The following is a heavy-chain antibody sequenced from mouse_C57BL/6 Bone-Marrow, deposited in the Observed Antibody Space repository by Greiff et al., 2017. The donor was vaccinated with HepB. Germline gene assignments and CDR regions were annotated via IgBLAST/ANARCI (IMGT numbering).Heavy chain of an antibody. CDR1: GFTFSNYW. J-gene: IGHJ3*01. D-gene: IGHD3-2*02. CDR2: IRLKSDNYAT. CDR3: TVDSSGYPAWFAY. Sequence: EVQLVESGGGLVQPGGSMKLSCVASGFTFSNYWMNWVRQSPEKGLEWVAQIRLKSDNYATHYAESVKGRFTISRDDSKSSVYLQMNNLRAEDTGIYYCTVDSSGYPAWFAYWGQGTLVTVSA. V-gene: IGHV6-3*01.